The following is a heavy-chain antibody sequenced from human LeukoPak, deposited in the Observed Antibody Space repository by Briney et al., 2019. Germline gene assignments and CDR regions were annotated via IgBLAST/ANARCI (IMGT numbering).Heavy chain of an antibody. J-gene: IGHJ4*02. D-gene: IGHD5-18*01. V-gene: IGHV4-59*01. Sequence: PSETLSLTCSVSGGSISGSCWSWIRQSPAMGLEWIGYITHNGTTRFNPSLHSRATLSIDTSKNQFSLNLRSVTAADTAIYYCATTPCARQPPSYFDYWGQGNLVTVSS. CDR3: ATTPCARQPPSYFDY. CDR2: ITHNGTT. CDR1: GGSISGSC.